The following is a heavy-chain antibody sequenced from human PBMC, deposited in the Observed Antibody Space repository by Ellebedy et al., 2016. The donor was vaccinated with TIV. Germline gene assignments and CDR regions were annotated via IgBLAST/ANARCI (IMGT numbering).Heavy chain of an antibody. V-gene: IGHV3-7*01. Sequence: GGSLRLSCAASGFSFSSYWMSWVRQAPGKGLEWVANIRQDGNDKYYVDSVKGRFTISRDNAKNSLYLQMNSLRAEDTAVYYCASDGGYVDYRSPTHALTFWGQGTMVTVSS. D-gene: IGHD4-17*01. CDR2: IRQDGNDK. CDR1: GFSFSSYW. CDR3: ASDGGYVDYRSPTHALTF. J-gene: IGHJ3*01.